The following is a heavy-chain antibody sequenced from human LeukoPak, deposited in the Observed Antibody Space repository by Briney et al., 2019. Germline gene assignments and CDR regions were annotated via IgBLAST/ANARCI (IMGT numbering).Heavy chain of an antibody. J-gene: IGHJ4*02. V-gene: IGHV1-8*03. CDR3: ARAFTMVRGAPVGY. D-gene: IGHD3-10*01. CDR2: MNPNSGNT. Sequence: ASVKVSCKASGYTFTSYDINWVRQATGQGLGWMGWMNPNSGNTGYAQRFQGRVTITRNTSISTAYMELSSLRSEDTAVYYCARAFTMVRGAPVGYWGQGTLVTVSS. CDR1: GYTFTSYD.